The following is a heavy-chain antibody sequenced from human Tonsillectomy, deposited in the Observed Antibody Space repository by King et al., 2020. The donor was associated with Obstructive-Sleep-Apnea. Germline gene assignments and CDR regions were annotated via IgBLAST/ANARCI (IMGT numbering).Heavy chain of an antibody. V-gene: IGHV4-30-4*01. J-gene: IGHJ4*02. CDR1: GGSISSGDHY. CDR2: MEYSGRF. Sequence: VQLQESGPGLVKPSQILSLTCTVSGGSISSGDHYWRWIRPPPGEGLGWSWYMEYSGRFNYNPSLKSLVFISLGTAKNQFSLKLSSVTAAETAVYYCAREGRDAYYFDYWGQGTLVTVSS. CDR3: AREGRDAYYFDY.